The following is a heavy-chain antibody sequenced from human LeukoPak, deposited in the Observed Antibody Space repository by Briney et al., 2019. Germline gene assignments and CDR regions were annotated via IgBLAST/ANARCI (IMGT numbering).Heavy chain of an antibody. Sequence: PSETLSLTCTVSGGSISSYYWGWIRQPPGKGLEWIGYIYYSGSTNYNPSLKSRVTISVDTSKNQFSLKLSSVTAADTAVYYCARDGAPYYYDSSGYYHDAFDIWGQGTMVTVSS. D-gene: IGHD3-22*01. CDR1: GGSISSYY. V-gene: IGHV4-59*01. J-gene: IGHJ3*02. CDR3: ARDGAPYYYDSSGYYHDAFDI. CDR2: IYYSGST.